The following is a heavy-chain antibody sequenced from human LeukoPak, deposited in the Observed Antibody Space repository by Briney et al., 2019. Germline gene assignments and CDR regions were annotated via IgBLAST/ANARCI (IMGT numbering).Heavy chain of an antibody. D-gene: IGHD2-2*01. V-gene: IGHV3-7*01. CDR2: INQDGSAN. CDR3: ARNPAKVVPAVY. CDR1: GFTFSKYW. J-gene: IGHJ4*02. Sequence: GGSLRLSCAASGFTFSKYWMSWVRQAPGKGLEWVANINQDGSANYYVDSVKGRFTISRDNAKNSLYLQMNSLRAEDTAMYYCARNPAKVVPAVYWGQGTLVTVSS.